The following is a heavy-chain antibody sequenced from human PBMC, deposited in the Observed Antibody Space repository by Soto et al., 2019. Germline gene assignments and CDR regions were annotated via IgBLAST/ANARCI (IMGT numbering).Heavy chain of an antibody. Sequence: SETLSLTCTVSGGSINTFYWSWVRQPAGKGLEWIGRIFSSGSTSFNPSLESRVAMSVDTSKNHFSLNLSSVTAADMAVYYCAREGSYSAYNFAHGIQLWSFDFWGQGALVTV. D-gene: IGHD5-12*01. CDR2: IFSSGST. CDR3: AREGSYSAYNFAHGIQLWSFDF. J-gene: IGHJ4*02. V-gene: IGHV4-4*07. CDR1: GGSINTFY.